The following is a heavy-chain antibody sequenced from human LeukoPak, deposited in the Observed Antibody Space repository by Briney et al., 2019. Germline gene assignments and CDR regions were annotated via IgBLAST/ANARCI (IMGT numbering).Heavy chain of an antibody. CDR1: GFTFDDYT. CDR3: AKSGGYYNWFDP. V-gene: IGHV3-43*01. CDR2: ISWDGGST. J-gene: IGHJ5*02. Sequence: GGSLRLSCAASGFTFDDYTMHWVRQAPGKGLEWVSLISWDGGSTYYADSVKGRFTISRDNSKNSLYLQMNSLRTEDTALYYCAKSGGYYNWFDPWGQGTLVTVSS. D-gene: IGHD3-22*01.